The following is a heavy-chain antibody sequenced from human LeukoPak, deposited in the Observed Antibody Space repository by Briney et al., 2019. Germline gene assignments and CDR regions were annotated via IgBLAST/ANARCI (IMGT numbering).Heavy chain of an antibody. CDR1: GFTFSSYW. J-gene: IGHJ5*02. Sequence: PGGSLRLSCAASGFTFSSYWMGWVRQAPGKGLEWVANIKQDGSEKYYVDSVKGRFTISRDNAKNSLYLQMNSLRAEDTAVYYCAREKCYSGGSCYRSNWFDPWGQGTLVTVSS. CDR2: IKQDGSEK. V-gene: IGHV3-7*01. D-gene: IGHD2-15*01. CDR3: AREKCYSGGSCYRSNWFDP.